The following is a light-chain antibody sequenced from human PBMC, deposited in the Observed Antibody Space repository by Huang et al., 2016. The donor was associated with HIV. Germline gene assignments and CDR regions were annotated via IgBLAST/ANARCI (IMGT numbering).Light chain of an antibody. J-gene: IGKJ1*01. CDR3: QEYSTYSA. V-gene: IGKV1-5*03. CDR1: QSISTY. CDR2: KAS. Sequence: QMTQSPSTLSASVGDRVTITCRVSQSISTYLAWYQHQPGKAPKLLIYKASYLQSGVPSRFSGGGSGTDFTLTISGLQPDDSATYYCQEYSTYSAFGQGTKVEVK.